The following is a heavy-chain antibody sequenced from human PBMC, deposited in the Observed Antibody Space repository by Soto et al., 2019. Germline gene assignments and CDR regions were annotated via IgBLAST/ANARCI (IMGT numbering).Heavy chain of an antibody. V-gene: IGHV4-59*01. J-gene: IGHJ5*02. Sequence: PSETLCVRWSVAGGSSSGYGGSWIRQPPGKGLEWIGYVYSTEITNYNPSLKSRVAMSIDTSKNQFSLKVRSVTAADTAVYYCATGSEPWLDPSGQPPLVTLPS. CDR2: VYSTEIT. CDR1: GGSSSGYG. CDR3: ATGSEPWLDP.